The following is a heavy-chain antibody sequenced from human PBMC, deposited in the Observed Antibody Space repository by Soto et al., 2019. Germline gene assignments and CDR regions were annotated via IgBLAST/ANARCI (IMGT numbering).Heavy chain of an antibody. CDR3: ARDLGVFYGSWSYYYFDY. Sequence: QVQLVQSGAEVKKPGASVKVSCKASGYTFTSYYMHWVRQAPGQGLEWMGIINPSGGSTSYAQQFQGRATICRDTSPSTVYMELSSLRAEDTAVYYCARDLGVFYGSWSYYYFDYWGQGTLVTVSS. D-gene: IGHD3-10*01. J-gene: IGHJ4*02. V-gene: IGHV1-46*03. CDR1: GYTFTSYY. CDR2: INPSGGST.